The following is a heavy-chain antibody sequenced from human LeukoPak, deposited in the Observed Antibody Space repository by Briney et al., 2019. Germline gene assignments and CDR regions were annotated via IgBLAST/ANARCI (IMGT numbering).Heavy chain of an antibody. Sequence: GGSLRLSCAASGFTFSSYAMSWVRQAPGKGLEWVSAISGSGGSTSYADSVKGRFTISRDNAKNTLYLQMNSLRAEDTAVYYCARDSWESGLDYFDYWGQGTLVTVSS. CDR1: GFTFSSYA. CDR3: ARDSWESGLDYFDY. V-gene: IGHV3-23*01. CDR2: ISGSGGST. J-gene: IGHJ4*02. D-gene: IGHD1-26*01.